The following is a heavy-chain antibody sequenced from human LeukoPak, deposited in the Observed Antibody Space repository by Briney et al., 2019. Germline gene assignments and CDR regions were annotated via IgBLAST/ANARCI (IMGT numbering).Heavy chain of an antibody. V-gene: IGHV3-11*04. J-gene: IGHJ4*02. CDR3: ARNYYDSSGYQYYFDY. Sequence: TGGSLRLSCAASGFTFSDHYIDWVRQAPGKGLEWVAYITSSGDDIYYADSVKGRFTISRDNAKNSLYLQMNSLRAEDTAVYYCARNYYDSSGYQYYFDYWGQGTLVTVSS. D-gene: IGHD3-22*01. CDR2: ITSSGDDI. CDR1: GFTFSDHY.